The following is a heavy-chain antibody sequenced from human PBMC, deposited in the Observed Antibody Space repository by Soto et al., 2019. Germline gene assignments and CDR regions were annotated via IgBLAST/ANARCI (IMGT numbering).Heavy chain of an antibody. D-gene: IGHD6-19*01. CDR3: ARHIAVSGTRGFDF. CDR2: ICHSGAT. CDR1: GGSISTNW. V-gene: IGHV4-4*02. Sequence: QVQLQESGPGLMKPSGTLSLTCPVSGGSISTNWWSWVRQPSGKGLEWIGEICHSGATNYNPSLKNRVTMSVDTSQNHLSLNLIAVTAAVTAVYYCARHIAVSGTRGFDFWGHGTLVTVSS. J-gene: IGHJ4*01.